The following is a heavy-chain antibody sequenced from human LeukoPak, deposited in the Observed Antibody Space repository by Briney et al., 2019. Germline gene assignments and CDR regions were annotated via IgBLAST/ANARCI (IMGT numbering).Heavy chain of an antibody. CDR2: ISYDGSNK. CDR1: GFAFSSYA. CDR3: ARDGVTSSVDY. J-gene: IGHJ4*02. V-gene: IGHV3-30-3*01. D-gene: IGHD2-21*02. Sequence: GRSLRLSCAASGFAFSSYAMHWVRQAPGKGLEWVAVISYDGSNKYYAVSVKGRFTISRDNSKNTLYLQMNSLRAEDTAVYYCARDGVTSSVDYWGQGTLVTVSS.